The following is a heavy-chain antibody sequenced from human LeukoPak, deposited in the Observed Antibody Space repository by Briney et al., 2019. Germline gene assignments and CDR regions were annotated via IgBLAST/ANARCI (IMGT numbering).Heavy chain of an antibody. D-gene: IGHD1-26*01. CDR3: ARDWEGALGY. CDR2: IKQDGIEK. J-gene: IGHJ4*02. V-gene: IGHV3-7*01. CDR1: GFSFSHYW. Sequence: GGSLRLSCAASGFSFSHYWMVWVRQAPGKGLEWVANIKQDGIEKNYLDSVKGRFTISRDNAKNSLFLQMNSLRAEDTAVYYCARDWEGALGYWGQGTLVSVSS.